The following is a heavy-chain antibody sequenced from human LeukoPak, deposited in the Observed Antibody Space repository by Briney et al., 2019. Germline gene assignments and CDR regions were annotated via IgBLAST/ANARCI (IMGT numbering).Heavy chain of an antibody. D-gene: IGHD3-10*01. CDR3: AKDGSDRGGYFDY. J-gene: IGHJ4*02. V-gene: IGHV3-30*18. CDR2: ISYDGSNK. CDR1: GFTFSSYG. Sequence: GGSLRLSCAAFGFTFSSYGMHWVRQAPGKGLEWVAVISYDGSNKYYADSVKGRFTISRDNSKNTLYLQMNSLRAEDTAVYYCAKDGSDRGGYFDYWGQGTLVTVSS.